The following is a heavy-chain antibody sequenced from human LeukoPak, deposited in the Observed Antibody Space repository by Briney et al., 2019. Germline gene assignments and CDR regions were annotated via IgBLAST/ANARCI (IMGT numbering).Heavy chain of an antibody. D-gene: IGHD1-20*01. Sequence: PSQTLSLTCAISGDSVSGDRAVWNWIRQSPSRGLEWLGRTYYRSKWYNDYAVSVKSRITINPDTSKNQFSLQLNSVTPEDTAVYYCARASSNWNDKVLDYWGQGTLVTVSS. V-gene: IGHV6-1*01. CDR3: ARASSNWNDKVLDY. CDR2: TYYRSKWYN. CDR1: GDSVSGDRAV. J-gene: IGHJ4*02.